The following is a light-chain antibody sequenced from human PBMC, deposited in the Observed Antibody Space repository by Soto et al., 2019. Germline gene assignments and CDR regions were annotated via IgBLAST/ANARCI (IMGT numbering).Light chain of an antibody. CDR1: SSDVGAYNY. CDR2: DVS. V-gene: IGLV2-11*01. Sequence: QSVLTQPRSVSGSPGQSVTISCTGTSSDVGAYNYVSWYQQHPGKAPKLMIYDVSKRPSGVPDRFSGSKSGNTASLTISGLQGEDEADYYCCSYAGVYTFLVFGGGTKVTVL. CDR3: CSYAGVYTFLV. J-gene: IGLJ3*02.